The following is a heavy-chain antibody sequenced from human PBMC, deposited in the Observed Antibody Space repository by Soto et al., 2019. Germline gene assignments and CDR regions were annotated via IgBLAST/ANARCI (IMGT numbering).Heavy chain of an antibody. D-gene: IGHD1-7*01. V-gene: IGHV4-59*01. J-gene: IGHJ5*02. Sequence: PSETLSLTCTVSGGSISSYYWSWIRQPPGKGLEWIGYIYYSGSTNYNPSLKSRVTISVDTSKNQFSLKLSSVTAADTAVYYCARDILAGTTSWFDPWGQGTLVTV. CDR2: IYYSGST. CDR3: ARDILAGTTSWFDP. CDR1: GGSISSYY.